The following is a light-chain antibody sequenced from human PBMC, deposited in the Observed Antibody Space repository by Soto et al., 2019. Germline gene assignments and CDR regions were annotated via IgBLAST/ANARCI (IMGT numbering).Light chain of an antibody. CDR2: AAS. Sequence: AIRMTQSPSSFSASTGDRVTITCRASQGISSYLAWYQQKPGKAPKLLIYAASTLQSGVPSRFSGSGSGTEFTLTISCLQSEDFAAYYCQQYYSYPYTFGQRTKLEIK. V-gene: IGKV1-8*01. CDR3: QQYYSYPYT. CDR1: QGISSY. J-gene: IGKJ2*01.